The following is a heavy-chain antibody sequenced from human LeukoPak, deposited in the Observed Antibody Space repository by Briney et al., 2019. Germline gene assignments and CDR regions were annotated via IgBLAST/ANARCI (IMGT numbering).Heavy chain of an antibody. V-gene: IGHV3-48*03. J-gene: IGHJ4*02. Sequence: GGSLRLSCAASGFTFSSYEMNWVRQAPGKGLEWVSYISSSGTPIHYVDSVKGRFTISRDNAKNSLFLQMNSLRAEDTAVYYCAREKTACGGDCYDSWGQGTLVTVSS. D-gene: IGHD2-21*01. CDR3: AREKTACGGDCYDS. CDR2: ISSSGTPI. CDR1: GFTFSSYE.